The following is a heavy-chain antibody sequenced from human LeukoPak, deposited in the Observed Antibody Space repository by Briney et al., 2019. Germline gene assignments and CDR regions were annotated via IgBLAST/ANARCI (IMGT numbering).Heavy chain of an antibody. J-gene: IGHJ4*02. V-gene: IGHV1-69*05. CDR3: ARVHCSSTSCPLYYFDY. CDR1: GGTFSSYA. CDR2: IIPIFGTA. Sequence: SVKVSCKASGGTFSSYAISWVRQAPGQGLEWMGRIIPIFGTANYAQKFQGRVTITKDESTSTAYMELSSLTSEDPAVYYCARVHCSSTSCPLYYFDYWGQGTLVTVSS. D-gene: IGHD2-2*01.